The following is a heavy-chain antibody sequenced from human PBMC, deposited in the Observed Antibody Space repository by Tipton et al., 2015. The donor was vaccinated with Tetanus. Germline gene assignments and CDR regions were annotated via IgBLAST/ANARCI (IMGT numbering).Heavy chain of an antibody. CDR3: ARDPWLDY. V-gene: IGHV4-31*02. CDR1: GGSISSGGYF. CDR2: IYYSGST. J-gene: IGHJ4*02. Sequence: GLVKPSQTLSLTCSVSGGSISSGGYFWNWIRHLPGKGLEWIGYIYYSGSTYYNPSLKSRVTMSVDTSKNQFSLSLSSVTAADTAVYYCARDPWLDYWGQGTLVTVSS.